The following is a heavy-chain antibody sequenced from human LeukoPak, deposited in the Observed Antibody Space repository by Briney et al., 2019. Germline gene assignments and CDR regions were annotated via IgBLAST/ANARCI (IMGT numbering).Heavy chain of an antibody. CDR1: GYTFINFA. Sequence: ASVKVSCKASGYTFINFAINWGRQAPGQRPEWMGWINAGNGNTKYSQKFQGRVTITRDTSASTAYMELSGLTSEDTAVYYCARGPRAAPDHYWGQGTLVTVSS. J-gene: IGHJ4*02. D-gene: IGHD6-13*01. CDR3: ARGPRAAPDHY. V-gene: IGHV1-3*01. CDR2: INAGNGNT.